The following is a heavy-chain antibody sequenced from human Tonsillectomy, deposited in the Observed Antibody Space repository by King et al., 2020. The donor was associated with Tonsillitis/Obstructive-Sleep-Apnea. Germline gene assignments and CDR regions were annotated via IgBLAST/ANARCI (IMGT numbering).Heavy chain of an antibody. J-gene: IGHJ4*02. CDR3: AREYCSGGSCYRIFDC. V-gene: IGHV3-7*04. CDR2: IRLQGSEK. CDR1: GFTFNTYS. Sequence: VQLVESGGGLVPPGGSLRLSCAASGFTFNTYSMSWVRQAPGKGLEWVANIRLQGSEKYYVASVKGRFTISRDNAKNSLYLQMNSLRAEDTAVNFCAREYCSGGSCYRIFDCWGQGTLVIVSS. D-gene: IGHD2-15*01.